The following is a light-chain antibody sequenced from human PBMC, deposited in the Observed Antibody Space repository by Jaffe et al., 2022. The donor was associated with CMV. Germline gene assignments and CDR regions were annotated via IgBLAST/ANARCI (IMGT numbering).Light chain of an antibody. J-gene: IGKJ1*01. Sequence: EILLTQSPATLSVSPGERATLSCRASQSVSSNLAWYQQKPGQSPRLLIYGASTRATAIPARFSGSGSGTEFTLTINSLQSEDFAIYYCQHYNNWWTFGQGTKVEIK. V-gene: IGKV3-15*01. CDR3: QHYNNWWT. CDR2: GAS. CDR1: QSVSSN.